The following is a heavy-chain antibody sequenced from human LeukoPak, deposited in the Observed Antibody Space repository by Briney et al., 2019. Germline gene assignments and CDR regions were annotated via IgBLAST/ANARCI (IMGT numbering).Heavy chain of an antibody. Sequence: GGSLRLSCAASGFTFSSYSMNWVRQAPGKWLEWVSYISSSSSTIYYADSVKGRFTISRDNAKNSLYLQMNSLRAEDTAVYYCARAPDGIRFMNWFDPWGQGTVVTVSS. CDR1: GFTFSSYS. J-gene: IGHJ5*02. CDR2: ISSSSSTI. V-gene: IGHV3-48*01. CDR3: ARAPDGIRFMNWFDP. D-gene: IGHD3-3*01.